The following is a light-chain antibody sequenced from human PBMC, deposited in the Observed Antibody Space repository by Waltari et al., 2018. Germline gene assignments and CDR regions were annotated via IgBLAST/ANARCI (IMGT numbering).Light chain of an antibody. CDR1: QSVGSA. J-gene: IGKJ1*01. Sequence: DIVLTHSPGPLALSPGERATLPCRASQSVGSALAWYQQKPGQAPRLRIYDASTRATGISDKFSGSGSGTDFSLTISRVEPEDFAVYYCQMYVRLPVTFGQGTKVEVK. CDR2: DAS. V-gene: IGKV3-20*01. CDR3: QMYVRLPVT.